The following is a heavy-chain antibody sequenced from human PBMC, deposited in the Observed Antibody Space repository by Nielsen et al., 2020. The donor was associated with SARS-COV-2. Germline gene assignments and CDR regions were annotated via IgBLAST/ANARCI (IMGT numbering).Heavy chain of an antibody. Sequence: ESLKISCAASGFTFSSYSMNWVRQAPGKGLEWVSSISSSSSYIYYADSVKGRFTISRDNAKNSLYLQMNSLRAEDTAVYYCARDALDSSSWYGGYFDYWGQGTLVTVSS. CDR3: ARDALDSSSWYGGYFDY. V-gene: IGHV3-21*01. D-gene: IGHD6-13*01. CDR2: ISSSSSYI. J-gene: IGHJ4*02. CDR1: GFTFSSYS.